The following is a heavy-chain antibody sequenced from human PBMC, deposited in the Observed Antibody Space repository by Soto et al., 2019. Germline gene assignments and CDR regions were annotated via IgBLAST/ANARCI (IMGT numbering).Heavy chain of an antibody. D-gene: IGHD4-17*01. CDR1: GGSISSSSYY. CDR3: ARQTVTTMFDY. CDR2: IYYSGST. V-gene: IGHV4-39*01. Sequence: QLQLQESGPGLVKPSETLSLTCTVSGGSISSSSYYWGWIRQPPGKGLEWIGSIYYSGSTYYNPSLKSRVTISVDTSKNQFSLTLSSVTAADTAVYYCARQTVTTMFDYWGQGTLVTVSS. J-gene: IGHJ4*02.